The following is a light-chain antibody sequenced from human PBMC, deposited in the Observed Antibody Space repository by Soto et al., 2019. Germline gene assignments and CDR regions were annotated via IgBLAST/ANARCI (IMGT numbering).Light chain of an antibody. J-gene: IGKJ1*01. Sequence: EVVLTQSPGTLSLSPGERATLSCRASQSVSSTYLAWYQQKPGQAPRLLIYGASSRATGIPDRFSGSGSGADFTLTINRLEPEDFAVYYCQQLDSSPRTFGQGTKVDIK. CDR1: QSVSSTY. CDR2: GAS. V-gene: IGKV3-20*01. CDR3: QQLDSSPRT.